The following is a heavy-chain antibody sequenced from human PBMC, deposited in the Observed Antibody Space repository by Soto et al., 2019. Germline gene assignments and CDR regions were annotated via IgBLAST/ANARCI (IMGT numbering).Heavy chain of an antibody. V-gene: IGHV1-18*04. D-gene: IGHD3-10*01. CDR3: ARDRYYYGSGSYYISWFDP. CDR2: ISAYNGNA. CDR1: GYTFTTYG. Sequence: ASVKVSCKTSGYTFTTYGVSWVRQAPGQGLEWMGWISAYNGNANYAQKLQGRVTMTTDTSTSTAYMELRGLRSDDTAVYYCARDRYYYGSGSYYISWFDPWGQGTLVTVSS. J-gene: IGHJ5*02.